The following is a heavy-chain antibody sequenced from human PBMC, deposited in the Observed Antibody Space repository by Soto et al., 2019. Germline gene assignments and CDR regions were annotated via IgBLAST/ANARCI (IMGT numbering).Heavy chain of an antibody. D-gene: IGHD3-10*01. J-gene: IGHJ6*02. Sequence: PGGSLRLSCAASGFTFSNHAMSWVRQAPGKGLEWVSVIYSGGSTYYADSVKGRFTISRDNSKNTLYLQMNSLRAEDTAVYYCARDRQYYGSGGNYYGMDVWGQGTTVTVSS. CDR1: GFTFSNHA. V-gene: IGHV3-53*01. CDR2: IYSGGST. CDR3: ARDRQYYGSGGNYYGMDV.